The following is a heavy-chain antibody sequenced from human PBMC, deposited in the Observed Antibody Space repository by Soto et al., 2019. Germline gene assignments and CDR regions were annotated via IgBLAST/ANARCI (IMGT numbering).Heavy chain of an antibody. CDR2: ITSDGTSN. CDR3: ARESGDWPLNWFDP. Sequence: PGGSLRSPGAASGTTFSTPGLHGFRKRPAEGLVWVGIITSDGTSNDYAASVKGRFAISRDKAKNTLYLQMNGLTAEDTAVYYCARESGDWPLNWFDPWGQGTLVTVSS. J-gene: IGHJ5*02. CDR1: GTTFSTPG. D-gene: IGHD2-21*02. V-gene: IGHV3-74*01.